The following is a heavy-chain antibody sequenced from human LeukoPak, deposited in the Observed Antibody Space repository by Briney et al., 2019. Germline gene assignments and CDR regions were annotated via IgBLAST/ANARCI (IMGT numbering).Heavy chain of an antibody. D-gene: IGHD1-26*01. J-gene: IGHJ6*02. CDR2: INEDGSEK. V-gene: IGHV3-7*01. Sequence: GGSLRLSCAASGFTFGSYWMKWVRQVPGEGPEWVAQINEDGSEKYFADSVRGRFTISRDNAKNSLYLQMNSLGVEDTAVYYCARAFQVELTDYYYQYHGLDVWGQGTTVTVSS. CDR1: GFTFGSYW. CDR3: ARAFQVELTDYYYQYHGLDV.